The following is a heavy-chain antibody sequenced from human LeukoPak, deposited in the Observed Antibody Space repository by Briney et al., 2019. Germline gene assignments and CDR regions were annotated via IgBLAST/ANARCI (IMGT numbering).Heavy chain of an antibody. CDR1: GFTFSDYY. D-gene: IGHD3-10*01. J-gene: IGHJ4*02. CDR3: ASCLGALLWFGEP. CDR2: ISSSGSTI. V-gene: IGHV3-11*01. Sequence: RPGGSLRLSCAASGFTFSDYYMSWIRQAPGKGLEWVSYISSSGSTIYYADSVKGRFTISRDNAKNSLYLQMNSLRAEDTAVYYCASCLGALLWFGEPWGQGTLVTVSS.